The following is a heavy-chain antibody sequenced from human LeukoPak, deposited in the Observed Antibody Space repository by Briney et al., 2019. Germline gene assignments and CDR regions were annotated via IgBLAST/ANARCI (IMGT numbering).Heavy chain of an antibody. V-gene: IGHV4-4*07. CDR1: GGSISNYY. CDR2: IYTSGST. J-gene: IGHJ4*02. Sequence: SETLSLTCTVSGGSISNYYWSWIRQPAGKGLEWLGRIYTSGSTNYNPSLKSRVTMSVDTSKNQFTLNLSSVTAADTAVYYCARGSGYSYGYPLDYWGQGTLVTVSS. D-gene: IGHD5-18*01. CDR3: ARGSGYSYGYPLDY.